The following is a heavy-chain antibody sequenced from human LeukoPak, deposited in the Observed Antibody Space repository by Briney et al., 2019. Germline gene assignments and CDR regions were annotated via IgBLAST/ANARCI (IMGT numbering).Heavy chain of an antibody. CDR2: IIPIFGTA. Sequence: SVKVSCKASGGTFSSYAISWVRQAPGQGLEWMGGIIPIFGTANYAQKFQGRVTITADESTSTAYMELSSLRSEDTAVYYCAREGDGSSGRVAFDIWGQGTMVTVSS. CDR3: AREGDGSSGRVAFDI. V-gene: IGHV1-69*13. D-gene: IGHD6-19*01. J-gene: IGHJ3*02. CDR1: GGTFSSYA.